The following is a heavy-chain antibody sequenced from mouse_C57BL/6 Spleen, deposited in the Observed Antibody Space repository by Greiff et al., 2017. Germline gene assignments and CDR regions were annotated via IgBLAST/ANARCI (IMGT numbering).Heavy chain of an antibody. CDR3: ARGGYGSSPYWYFDV. Sequence: QVQLQQSGAELVKPGASVKISCKASGYAFSSYWMNWVKQRPGKGLEWIGQIYPGDGDTNYNGKFKGKATLTADKSSSTAYMQLCSLTSEDSAVYFCARGGYGSSPYWYFDVWGTGTTVTVSS. CDR1: GYAFSSYW. D-gene: IGHD1-1*01. J-gene: IGHJ1*03. V-gene: IGHV1-80*01. CDR2: IYPGDGDT.